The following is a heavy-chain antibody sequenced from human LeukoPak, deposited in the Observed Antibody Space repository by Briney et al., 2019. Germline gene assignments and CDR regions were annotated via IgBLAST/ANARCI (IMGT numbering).Heavy chain of an antibody. D-gene: IGHD3-3*01. J-gene: IGHJ6*03. CDR3: ARVGKDFWSGYYTYYYHYYMDV. CDR2: ISYDGSNK. Sequence: PGRSLRLSCAASGFTFSSYAMHWVRQAPGKGLEWVAVISYDGSNKYYADSVKGRFTISRDNSKNTLYLQMNSLRAEDTAVYYCARVGKDFWSGYYTYYYHYYMDVWGKGTTVTVSS. V-gene: IGHV3-30*01. CDR1: GFTFSSYA.